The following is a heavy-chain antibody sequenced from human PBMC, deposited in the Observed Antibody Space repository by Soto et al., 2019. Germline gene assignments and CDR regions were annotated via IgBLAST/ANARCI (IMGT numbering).Heavy chain of an antibody. CDR1: GYTFTSHD. CDR3: ARSRNNFKGFDP. V-gene: IGHV1-8*01. D-gene: IGHD1-20*01. J-gene: IGHJ5*02. Sequence: QVQLVQSGAEVKKPGASVKVSCKASGYTFTSHDINWVRQATGQGLEWMGWMNPNSGNTGYAQKFQGRVTMTRSTSISTAYMELSGLTSEDTAVYYCARSRNNFKGFDPWGQGTLVTVSS. CDR2: MNPNSGNT.